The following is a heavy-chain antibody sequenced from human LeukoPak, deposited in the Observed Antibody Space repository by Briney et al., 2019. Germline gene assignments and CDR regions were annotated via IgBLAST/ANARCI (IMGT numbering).Heavy chain of an antibody. V-gene: IGHV4-39*07. CDR2: IYYSGST. CDR3: AREKSYSSGWYEGVGWFDP. J-gene: IGHJ5*02. CDR1: GGSISSSSYY. Sequence: SETLSLTCTVSGGSISSSSYYWGWIRQPPGKGLEWIGSIYYSGSTYYNPSLKSRVTISVDTSKNQFSLKLSSVTAADTAVYYCAREKSYSSGWYEGVGWFDPWGQGTLVTVSS. D-gene: IGHD6-19*01.